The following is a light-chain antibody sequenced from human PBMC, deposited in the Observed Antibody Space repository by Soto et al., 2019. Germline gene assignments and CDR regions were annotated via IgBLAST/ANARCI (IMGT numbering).Light chain of an antibody. CDR2: EVS. V-gene: IGLV2-14*01. CDR1: SSDVGGYNY. CDR3: SSYTTSYTQV. J-gene: IGLJ2*01. Sequence: QSALTQPASVSGSPGQSITISCTGTSSDVGGYNYVSWYQHHPGKVPKLMIYEVSNRPLGISNRFSGSKSGNTASLTISGHQSEDEADYYCSSYTTSYTQVFGGGTKLTVL.